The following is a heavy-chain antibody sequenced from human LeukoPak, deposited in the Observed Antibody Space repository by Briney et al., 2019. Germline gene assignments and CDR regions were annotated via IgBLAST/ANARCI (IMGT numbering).Heavy chain of an antibody. V-gene: IGHV4-34*01. J-gene: IGHJ6*02. Sequence: PSETLSLTCAVYGGSFSDYYWSWIRQPPGKGLEWIGEINHSGSTNYNPSLKSRVTISVDTSKNQFSLKLSSVTAADTAVYYCARGVRPIYGGPRVYGMDVWGQGTTVTVSS. CDR2: INHSGST. D-gene: IGHD4-17*01. CDR1: GGSFSDYY. CDR3: ARGVRPIYGGPRVYGMDV.